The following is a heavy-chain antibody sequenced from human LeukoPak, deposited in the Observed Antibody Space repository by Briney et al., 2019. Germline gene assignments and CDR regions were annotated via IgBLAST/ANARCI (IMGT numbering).Heavy chain of an antibody. CDR3: ARWPCIVVVPAAMCLDY. CDR2: INPNSGGT. J-gene: IGHJ4*02. Sequence: GASVKVSCKASGYTFTGYYMHWVRQAPGQGLEWMGWINPNSGGTNYAQKFQGRVTMTRDTSISTAYMELSRLRSDDTAVYYCARWPCIVVVPAAMCLDYWGQGTLVTVSS. D-gene: IGHD2-2*01. CDR1: GYTFTGYY. V-gene: IGHV1-2*02.